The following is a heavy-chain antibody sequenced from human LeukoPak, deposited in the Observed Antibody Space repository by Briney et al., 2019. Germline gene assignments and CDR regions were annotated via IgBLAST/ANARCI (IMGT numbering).Heavy chain of an antibody. Sequence: KPSQTLSLTCTVSGGSISSGGYYWSWIRQHPGKGLEWIGYIYYSGSADYNTSLKSRVTISVDTSKNQFSLKLSSVTAADTAVYYCARVVAGRRFDPWGQGTLVTVSS. D-gene: IGHD6-19*01. V-gene: IGHV4-31*03. J-gene: IGHJ5*02. CDR3: ARVVAGRRFDP. CDR2: IYYSGSA. CDR1: GGSISSGGYY.